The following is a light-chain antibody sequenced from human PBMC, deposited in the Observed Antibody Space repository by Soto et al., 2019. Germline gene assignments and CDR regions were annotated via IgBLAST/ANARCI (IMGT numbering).Light chain of an antibody. CDR3: QQFSSYPLT. CDR2: DAS. CDR1: QTVRNNY. Sequence: EFVFTQSPGTLSLSPWERATLSCRASQTVRNNYLAWYQQKPGQAPRLLIYDASSRATGIPDRFSGGGSGTDFTLTISRLEPEDFAVYYCQQFSSYPLTFGGGTKVDIK. V-gene: IGKV3-20*01. J-gene: IGKJ4*01.